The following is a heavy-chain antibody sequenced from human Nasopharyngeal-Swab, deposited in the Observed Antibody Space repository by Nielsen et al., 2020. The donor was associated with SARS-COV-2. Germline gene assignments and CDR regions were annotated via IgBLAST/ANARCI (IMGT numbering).Heavy chain of an antibody. V-gene: IGHV3-11*04. CDR2: ISSSGSTI. D-gene: IGHD2-2*03. J-gene: IGHJ3*02. CDR1: GFTFSDYY. Sequence: GESLKISCAASGFTFSDYYMSWIRQAPGKGLEWVSYISSSGSTIYYADSVKGRFTISRDNAKNSLYLQMNSLRAEDTAVYYCARDWIAQAFDIWGQGTMVTVSS. CDR3: ARDWIAQAFDI.